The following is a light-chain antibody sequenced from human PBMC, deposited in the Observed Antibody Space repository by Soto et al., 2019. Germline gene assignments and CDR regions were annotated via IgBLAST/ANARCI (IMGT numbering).Light chain of an antibody. J-gene: IGKJ1*01. Sequence: DIQMTQSPSTRSASVGDRVTITGRASQSISSWLAWYQQKPGKAPKLVIYKASSLESGVPSRFSGSGSGTEFTITISSLQPDDFATHSCHQYNSYSPMWAFGQGTK. CDR3: HQYNSYSPMWA. V-gene: IGKV1-5*03. CDR2: KAS. CDR1: QSISSW.